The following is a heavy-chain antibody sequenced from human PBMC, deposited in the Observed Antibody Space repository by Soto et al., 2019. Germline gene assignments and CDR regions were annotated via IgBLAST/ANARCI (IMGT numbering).Heavy chain of an antibody. CDR2: TRNKANSYTT. CDR1: GFSFSDHY. D-gene: IGHD6-19*01. Sequence: EVQLVESGGGLVQPGGSLRLSCAASGFSFSDHYVDWVRQAPGKGLEWVGRTRNKANSYTTEYAASVKGRFTISRDDAKNSQYLQMNCLKTEDTAVYYCLRASYSSGWYSDYWGQGTLVTVSS. V-gene: IGHV3-72*01. J-gene: IGHJ4*02. CDR3: LRASYSSGWYSDY.